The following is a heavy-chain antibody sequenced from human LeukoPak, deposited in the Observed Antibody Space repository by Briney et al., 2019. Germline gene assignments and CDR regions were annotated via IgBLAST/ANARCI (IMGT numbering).Heavy chain of an antibody. CDR2: IYYSGST. D-gene: IGHD6-13*01. CDR3: ARMGDAAAGPFDY. Sequence: SETLSLTCTVSGGSISSYYWSWIRQPPGKGLEWIGYIYYSGSTNYNPSLKSRVTISVDTSKNQFSLKLSSVTAADTAVYYCARMGDAAAGPFDYWGQGTLVTVSS. J-gene: IGHJ4*02. V-gene: IGHV4-59*01. CDR1: GGSISSYY.